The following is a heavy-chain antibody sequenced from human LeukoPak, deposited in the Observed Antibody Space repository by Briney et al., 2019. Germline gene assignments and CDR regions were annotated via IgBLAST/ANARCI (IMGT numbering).Heavy chain of an antibody. CDR1: GFIFSSYA. V-gene: IGHV3-23*01. Sequence: PGSSLRLSCAASGFIFSSYAMSWVRQAPGKGLEWVSAVTGSGDSTYYADSVKGRFTVSRDNSKNTLYLRMNSLRAEDTAVYYCAKARLVRGVIMTPFYFDYWGQGTLVTLSS. D-gene: IGHD3-10*01. J-gene: IGHJ4*02. CDR3: AKARLVRGVIMTPFYFDY. CDR2: VTGSGDST.